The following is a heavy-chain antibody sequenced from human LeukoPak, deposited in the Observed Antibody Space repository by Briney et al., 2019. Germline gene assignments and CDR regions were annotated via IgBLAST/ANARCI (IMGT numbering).Heavy chain of an antibody. V-gene: IGHV1-69*05. D-gene: IGHD6-6*01. Sequence: SVKVSCKASGYTFTSYGISWVRQAPGQGLEWMGRIIPIFGTANYTQKFQGRVTITTDESTSTAYMELSSLRSEDTAVYYCARDHIEYSSSSVAFDIWGQGTMVTVSS. J-gene: IGHJ3*02. CDR2: IIPIFGTA. CDR3: ARDHIEYSSSSVAFDI. CDR1: GYTFTSYG.